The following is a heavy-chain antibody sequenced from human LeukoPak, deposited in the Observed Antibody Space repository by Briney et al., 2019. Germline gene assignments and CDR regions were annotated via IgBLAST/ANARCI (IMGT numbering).Heavy chain of an antibody. CDR1: GFTFSIYT. D-gene: IGHD2-15*01. CDR3: AKNGDRGAYCSGGSCYPYYYYYMDV. J-gene: IGHJ6*03. CDR2: ISTSRSYI. V-gene: IGHV3-21*04. Sequence: PGGSLRLSCAASGFTFSIYTMNWVRRAPGKGLEWVSSISTSRSYIYFADSVKGRFTISRDNAKNSLYLQMNSLRAEDTAVYYCAKNGDRGAYCSGGSCYPYYYYYMDVWGKGTTVTISS.